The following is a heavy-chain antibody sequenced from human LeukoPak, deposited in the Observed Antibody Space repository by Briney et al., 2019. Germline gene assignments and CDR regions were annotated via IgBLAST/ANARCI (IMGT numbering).Heavy chain of an antibody. CDR3: ARGGAIWFGELFPFDY. CDR2: IYSGGST. Sequence: GGSLRLSCAASGFTVSSNYMSWVRQAPGKGLEWVSVIYSGGSTYYADSVKGRFTISRDNSKNTLYLQMNSLRAEDTAVYYCARGGAIWFGELFPFDYWGQGTLVTVSP. CDR1: GFTVSSNY. V-gene: IGHV3-53*01. D-gene: IGHD3-10*01. J-gene: IGHJ4*02.